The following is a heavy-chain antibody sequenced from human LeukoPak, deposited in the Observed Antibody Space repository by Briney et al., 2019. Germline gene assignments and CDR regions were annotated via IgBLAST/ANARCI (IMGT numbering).Heavy chain of an antibody. CDR2: IYTSGST. CDR3: ASSDFWSGSGYYYYYMDV. CDR1: GGSISSGSYY. Sequence: SQTLSLTCTVSGGSISSGSYYWSWIRQPAGKGLEWIGRIYTSGSTNYNPSLKSRVTISVDTSKNQFSLKLSSVTAAGTAVYYCASSDFWSGSGYYYYYMDVWGKGTTVTVSS. D-gene: IGHD3-3*01. V-gene: IGHV4-61*02. J-gene: IGHJ6*03.